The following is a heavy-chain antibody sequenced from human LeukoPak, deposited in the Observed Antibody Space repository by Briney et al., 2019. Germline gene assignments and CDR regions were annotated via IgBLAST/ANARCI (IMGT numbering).Heavy chain of an antibody. CDR3: AKAKGWYGEGYFDY. Sequence: GGSLRLSCAASGFAVSSNYMNWVRQAPGKGLEWISVLYPDGRTYYADSVKGRFTISRDVSKNTLFLQMTSLRAEDTAVYYCAKAKGWYGEGYFDYWGQGTLVTVSS. J-gene: IGHJ4*02. CDR1: GFAVSSNY. D-gene: IGHD3-10*01. V-gene: IGHV3-53*01. CDR2: LYPDGRT.